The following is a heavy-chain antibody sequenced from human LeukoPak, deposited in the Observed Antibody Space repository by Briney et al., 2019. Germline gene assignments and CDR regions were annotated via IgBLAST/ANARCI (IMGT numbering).Heavy chain of an antibody. CDR2: ISSSGSTT. Sequence: GGSLRLSCAASGFSFSSYEMHWVRQAPGKGPEWVSDISSSGSTTYYADSVRGRFTTSRDNAKNLLYLQMHSLRAEDTAIYYCSLLAVASPQDYWGQGILVTVSS. CDR3: SLLAVASPQDY. CDR1: GFSFSSYE. J-gene: IGHJ4*02. D-gene: IGHD6-19*01. V-gene: IGHV3-48*03.